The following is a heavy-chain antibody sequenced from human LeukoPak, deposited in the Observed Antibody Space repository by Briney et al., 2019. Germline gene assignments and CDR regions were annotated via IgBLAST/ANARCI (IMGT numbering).Heavy chain of an antibody. CDR3: ASFSLGGD. V-gene: IGHV3-74*01. CDR1: GFTFSSYS. J-gene: IGHJ4*02. D-gene: IGHD2-21*01. CDR2: INSDGSST. Sequence: GGSLRLSCAASGFTFSSYSMNWVRQAPGKGLVWVSRINSDGSSTRYADSVKGRFTISRDNAKNTLSLQMDSLRADDTAVYYCASFSLGGDWGQGTLVTVSS.